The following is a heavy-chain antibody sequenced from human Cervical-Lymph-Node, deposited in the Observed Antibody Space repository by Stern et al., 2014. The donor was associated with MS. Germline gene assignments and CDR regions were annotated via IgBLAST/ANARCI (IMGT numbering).Heavy chain of an antibody. CDR1: GYSFSNHW. D-gene: IGHD1-14*01. CDR3: AKPGGSSHFDY. Sequence: VQLGQSGAEVKKPGESLKISCKGSGYSFSNHWIGWMRQMPGKGLEWMGMIYPTDSDTRYSPSFQGQVTISADTSISTAYLQWSSLKASDTAIYYCAKPGGSSHFDYWGQGTLVTVSS. J-gene: IGHJ4*02. V-gene: IGHV5-51*03. CDR2: IYPTDSDT.